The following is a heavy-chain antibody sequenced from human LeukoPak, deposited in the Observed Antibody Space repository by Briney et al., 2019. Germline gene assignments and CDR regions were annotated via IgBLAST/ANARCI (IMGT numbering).Heavy chain of an antibody. V-gene: IGHV3-30*18. J-gene: IGHJ4*02. Sequence: GESLRLSCAASGFTFSSYGMHWVRQAPGKGLEWVAVISYDGSNKYYADSVKGRFTISRDNSKNTLYLQMNSLRAEDTAVYYCAKVEGPPDYWGQGTLVTVSS. CDR3: AKVEGPPDY. D-gene: IGHD3-3*01. CDR1: GFTFSSYG. CDR2: ISYDGSNK.